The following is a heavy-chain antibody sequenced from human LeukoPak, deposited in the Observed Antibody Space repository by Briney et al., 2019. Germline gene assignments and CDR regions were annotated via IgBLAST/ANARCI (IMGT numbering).Heavy chain of an antibody. CDR3: ARDEGAGATTDY. J-gene: IGHJ4*02. CDR2: ISAYNGNT. CDR1: GYTFTSHG. V-gene: IGHV1-18*01. D-gene: IGHD1-26*01. Sequence: GASVKVSCKGSGYTFTSHGISWVRQAPGQGPEWMGWISAYNGNTNYAQKFQGRVTMTTDTSTSTAYMKLRSLRSDDTAVYYGARDEGAGATTDYWGQGTLVTVSS.